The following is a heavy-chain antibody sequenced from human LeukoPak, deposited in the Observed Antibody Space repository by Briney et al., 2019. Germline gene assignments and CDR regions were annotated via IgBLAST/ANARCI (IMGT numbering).Heavy chain of an antibody. D-gene: IGHD3-10*01. CDR2: MYYSGIT. CDR1: GDSISSSSYY. V-gene: IGHV4-39*07. CDR3: ARVASSHSGSYYSFRLDP. Sequence: SETLSLTCTVSGDSISSSSYYWGWIRQPPGKGLEWIGSMYYSGITYYNPSLKSRVTISVDTSKNQFSLKLSSVTAADMAVYYCARVASSHSGSYYSFRLDPWGQGTLVTVSS. J-gene: IGHJ5*02.